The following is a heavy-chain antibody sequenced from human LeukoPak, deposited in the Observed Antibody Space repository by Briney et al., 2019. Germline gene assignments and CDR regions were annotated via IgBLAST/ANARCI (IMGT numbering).Heavy chain of an antibody. J-gene: IGHJ4*02. Sequence: GGSLRLSCAASGFTFSSYSMNWVREAPGKGLEWVSSISSGSSYIYYADSVKGRFTISRDNAKNSLYLQMNSLRAEDTAVYYCARDSVVVVPAAIYYSNYAFDYWGQGTLVTVSS. CDR3: ARDSVVVVPAAIYYSNYAFDY. D-gene: IGHD2-2*01. CDR2: ISSGSSYI. CDR1: GFTFSSYS. V-gene: IGHV3-21*01.